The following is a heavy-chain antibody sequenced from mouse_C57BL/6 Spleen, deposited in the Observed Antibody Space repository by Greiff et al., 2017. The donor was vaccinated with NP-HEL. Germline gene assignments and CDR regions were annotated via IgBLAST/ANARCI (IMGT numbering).Heavy chain of an antibody. V-gene: IGHV1-15*01. Sequence: QVHVKQSGAELVRPGASVTLSCKASGYTFTDYEMHWVKQTPVHGLEWIGAIDPETGGTAYNQKFKGKAILTADKSSSTAYMELRSLTSEDSAVYYCTRILIYYYGSSSFDYWGQGTTLTVSS. D-gene: IGHD1-1*01. CDR2: IDPETGGT. CDR3: TRILIYYYGSSSFDY. J-gene: IGHJ2*01. CDR1: GYTFTDYE.